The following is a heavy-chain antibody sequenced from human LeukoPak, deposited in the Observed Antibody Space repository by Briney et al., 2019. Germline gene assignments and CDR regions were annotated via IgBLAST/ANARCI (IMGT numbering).Heavy chain of an antibody. V-gene: IGHV4-59*01. D-gene: IGHD1-7*01. CDR3: ARGSRELYYFDY. CDR1: ACSISSYY. Sequence: PSETLSLTCTVSACSISSYYWSWIRQPPGKGLEWIGYIYYSGSTKYNPSLKSRVTISVDASKTQFSLKLNSVTAADTAVYYCARGSRELYYFDYWGQGTLVTVSS. J-gene: IGHJ4*02. CDR2: IYYSGST.